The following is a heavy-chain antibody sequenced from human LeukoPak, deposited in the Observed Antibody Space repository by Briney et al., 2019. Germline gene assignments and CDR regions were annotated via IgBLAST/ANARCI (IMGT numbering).Heavy chain of an antibody. V-gene: IGHV1-24*01. CDR2: FDPEDGET. Sequence: ASVKVSCKVSGFTLTELSMHWVRQAPGKGLEWMGGFDPEDGETIYAQKFQGRVTMTEDTSTDTAYMELSSLRSEDTAVYDCATLEGRPDYDSSGYLNYWGQGTLVTVSS. D-gene: IGHD3-22*01. CDR3: ATLEGRPDYDSSGYLNY. J-gene: IGHJ4*02. CDR1: GFTLTELS.